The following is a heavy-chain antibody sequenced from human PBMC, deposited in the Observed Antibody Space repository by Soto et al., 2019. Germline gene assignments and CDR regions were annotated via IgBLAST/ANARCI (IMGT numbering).Heavy chain of an antibody. D-gene: IGHD1-26*01. Sequence: GGSLRLSCVVSGFTFSSYGMHWVRQAPGKGLEWVAVISYDGSNKYYADSVKGRFTISRDNSKNTLYLQMNSLRAEDTAVYYCAKDFSYGDYWGQGTLVTVSS. CDR1: GFTFSSYG. J-gene: IGHJ4*02. CDR3: AKDFSYGDY. V-gene: IGHV3-30*18. CDR2: ISYDGSNK.